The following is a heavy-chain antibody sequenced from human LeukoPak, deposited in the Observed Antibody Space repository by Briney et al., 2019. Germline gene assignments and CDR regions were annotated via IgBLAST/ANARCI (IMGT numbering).Heavy chain of an antibody. Sequence: PGPCLRLSRAPAAFTFSSYWMHWIRPAPGKGLVWGSRINSDVSSTRCADSVKGRFTIYKENAKNTLYLQMNSLKTEDTAVYYCASVRIGGDGAFDFWGQGTLVTVSS. CDR2: INSDVSST. V-gene: IGHV3-74*01. J-gene: IGHJ4*02. CDR3: ASVRIGGDGAFDF. D-gene: IGHD2-21*02. CDR1: AFTFSSYW.